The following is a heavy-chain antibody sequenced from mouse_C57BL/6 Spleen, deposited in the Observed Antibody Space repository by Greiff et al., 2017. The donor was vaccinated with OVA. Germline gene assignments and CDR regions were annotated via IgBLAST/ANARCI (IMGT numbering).Heavy chain of an antibody. Sequence: VQLKESGPELVKPGASVTISCKASGYSFTGYYMNWVKQSPEKSLEWIGEINPSTGGTTYNQKFKAKATLTVDKSSSTAYMQLKSLTSEDSAVYYCARTYGNYPYWYFDVWGTVTTVTVSS. CDR2: INPSTGGT. J-gene: IGHJ1*03. CDR3: ARTYGNYPYWYFDV. V-gene: IGHV1-42*01. CDR1: GYSFTGYY. D-gene: IGHD2-10*02.